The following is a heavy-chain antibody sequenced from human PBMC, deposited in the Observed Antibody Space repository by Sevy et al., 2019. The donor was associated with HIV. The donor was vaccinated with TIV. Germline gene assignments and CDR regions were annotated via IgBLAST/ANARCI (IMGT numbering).Heavy chain of an antibody. CDR1: GFTVSSNY. J-gene: IGHJ6*02. CDR3: ARGGSTSHYGMDV. V-gene: IGHV3-53*01. CDR2: IYSGGST. Sequence: GGSLRLSCAASGFTVSSNYMNWVRQAPGKGLEWVSVIYSGGSTYYADSVKGRFTISSDNSKNTLYLQMNSLRAEDTAVYYCARGGSTSHYGMDVWGQGTTVTVSS. D-gene: IGHD5-12*01.